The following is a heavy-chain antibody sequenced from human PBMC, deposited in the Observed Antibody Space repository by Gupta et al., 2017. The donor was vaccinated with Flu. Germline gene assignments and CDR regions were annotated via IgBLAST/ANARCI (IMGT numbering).Heavy chain of an antibody. V-gene: IGHV1-2*02. CDR1: GFTFTDYY. CDR3: AREDCSPGDSCYGFDY. Sequence: QVHLVQSGAEVKTPGASVKVSCKASGFTFTDYYIHWVRQAPGQGPEWMGWISPYTGGTKYVQKFQGRVTMTTDTCISTAYMDLTRLTSDDTAVYFCAREDCSPGDSCYGFDYWGQGTLVTVSS. D-gene: IGHD2-2*01. CDR2: ISPYTGGT. J-gene: IGHJ4*02.